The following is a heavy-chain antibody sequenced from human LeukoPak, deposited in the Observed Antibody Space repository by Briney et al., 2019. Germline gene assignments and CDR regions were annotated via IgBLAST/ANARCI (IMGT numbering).Heavy chain of an antibody. V-gene: IGHV4-39*01. J-gene: IGHJ5*02. CDR3: ARPRSRVSWFDP. CDR2: IYYSGST. CDR1: GGSISSSSYY. D-gene: IGHD2-8*01. Sequence: SETLSLTCTVSGGSISSSSYYWGWIRQPPGKGLEWIGSIYYSGSTYYNPSLKSRVAISVDTSKNQFSLKLRSVTAADTAVYYCARPRSRVSWFDPWGQGTLVTVSS.